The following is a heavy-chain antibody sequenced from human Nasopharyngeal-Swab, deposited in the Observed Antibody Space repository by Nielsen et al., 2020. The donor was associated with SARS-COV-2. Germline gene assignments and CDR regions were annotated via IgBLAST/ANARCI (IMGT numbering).Heavy chain of an antibody. J-gene: IGHJ4*02. CDR3: ARDDSSNYDFWSGYYTSFDY. Sequence: ASVKVSCKASGYTFTSHGISWVRQAPGQGLEWMGWISAYNGNTNYAQKLQGRVTMTTDTSTSTAYMELRSLRSAGTAVYYCARDDSSNYDFWSGYYTSFDYWGQGTLVTVSS. D-gene: IGHD3-3*01. CDR1: GYTFTSHG. V-gene: IGHV1-18*01. CDR2: ISAYNGNT.